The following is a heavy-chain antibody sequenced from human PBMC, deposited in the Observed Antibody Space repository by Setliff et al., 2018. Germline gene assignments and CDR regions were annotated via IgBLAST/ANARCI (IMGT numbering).Heavy chain of an antibody. V-gene: IGHV1-8*02. J-gene: IGHJ6*02. D-gene: IGHD3-16*02. Sequence: ASVKVSCKASGYTFTGYYMHWVRQAPGQGLEWMGWMNPNSGNTGYAQKFQGRVTMTRNTSISTAYMELSSLRSEDTAVYYCARLYYDYVWGSYRLYYYYGMDVWGQGTTVTVSS. CDR3: ARLYYDYVWGSYRLYYYYGMDV. CDR2: MNPNSGNT. CDR1: GYTFTGYY.